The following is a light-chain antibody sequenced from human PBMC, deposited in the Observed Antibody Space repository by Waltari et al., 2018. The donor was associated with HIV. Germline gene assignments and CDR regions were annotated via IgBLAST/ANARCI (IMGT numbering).Light chain of an antibody. V-gene: IGLV1-40*03. CDR1: NVGPHYD. CDR3: QSYDHTLSGV. J-gene: IGLJ3*02. CDR2: GNN. Sequence: QSVLTQPPSVSGAPGQTVIISCTNVGPHYDVQWYQQLPGTAPKLLIYGNNNRPSGVPDRFSGSKSGASASLAISGLRAEDEADYHCQSYDHTLSGVFGGGTKLTVL.